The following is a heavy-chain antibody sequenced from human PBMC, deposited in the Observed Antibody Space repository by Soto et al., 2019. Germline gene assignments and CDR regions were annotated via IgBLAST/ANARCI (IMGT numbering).Heavy chain of an antibody. D-gene: IGHD5-12*01. CDR2: ISSSSSYI. CDR3: ARDKVASYYYGMDV. CDR1: GFTFSSYS. Sequence: GSLRLSCAASGFTFSSYSMNWVRQAPGKGLEWVSSISSSSSYIYYADSVKGRFTISRDNAKNSLYLQMNSLRAEDTAVYYCARDKVASYYYGMDVWGQGTTVTVSS. J-gene: IGHJ6*02. V-gene: IGHV3-21*01.